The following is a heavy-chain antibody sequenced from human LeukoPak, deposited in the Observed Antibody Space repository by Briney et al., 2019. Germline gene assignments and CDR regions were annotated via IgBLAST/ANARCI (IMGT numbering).Heavy chain of an antibody. CDR2: VSSSSPYI. Sequence: GGSLRLSCAASGFTFSSYSMNWVRQAPGKGLDWVSSVSSSSPYIYYSDSVKGRFSISRDNAKNSLYLQMNSLRAEDTALYYCAKDIGKQHLLYYFDYWGQGTLVTVSS. D-gene: IGHD1/OR15-1a*01. V-gene: IGHV3-21*04. J-gene: IGHJ4*02. CDR3: AKDIGKQHLLYYFDY. CDR1: GFTFSSYS.